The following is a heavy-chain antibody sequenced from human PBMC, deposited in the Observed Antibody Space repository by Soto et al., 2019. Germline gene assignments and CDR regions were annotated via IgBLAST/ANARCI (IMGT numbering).Heavy chain of an antibody. J-gene: IGHJ6*02. V-gene: IGHV1-2*02. CDR1: GYTFTGYY. D-gene: IGHD5-12*01. Sequence: ASVKVSCKASGYTFTGYYVHWVQQAPGQGLEWMGWINPNSGDTYLAQRFQGRVTMNRDTSIGTAYMELRGLTSDDTAEYYCAKGGAIVATGTRVYLYNAMDVWGQGTTVTVSS. CDR3: AKGGAIVATGTRVYLYNAMDV. CDR2: INPNSGDT.